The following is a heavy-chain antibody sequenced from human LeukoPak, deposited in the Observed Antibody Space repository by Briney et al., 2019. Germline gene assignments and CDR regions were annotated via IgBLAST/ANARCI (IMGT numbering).Heavy chain of an antibody. Sequence: PSETLSLTCTVSGGSISSYYWSWIRQPPGKRLEWIGYIYYSGSTNYNPSLKSRVTISVDTSKNQFSLKLSSVTAADTAVYYCARGQDYYDSSGYYYITFAFDIWGQGTMVAVSS. CDR2: IYYSGST. J-gene: IGHJ3*02. V-gene: IGHV4-59*08. CDR1: GGSISSYY. CDR3: ARGQDYYDSSGYYYITFAFDI. D-gene: IGHD3-22*01.